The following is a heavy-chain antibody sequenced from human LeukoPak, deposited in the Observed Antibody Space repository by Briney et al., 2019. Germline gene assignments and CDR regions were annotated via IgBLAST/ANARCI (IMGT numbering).Heavy chain of an antibody. Sequence: GGSLRLSCAASGFTFSSYTMNWVRQAPGKGLEWVSSISSGSNYIYYADSLKGRFTISRDNARNSLYLQMNGLRAEDTAVYYCAREAYCSGGSCYYFDYWGQGTLVTVSS. V-gene: IGHV3-21*01. CDR1: GFTFSSYT. J-gene: IGHJ4*02. D-gene: IGHD2-15*01. CDR3: AREAYCSGGSCYYFDY. CDR2: ISSGSNYI.